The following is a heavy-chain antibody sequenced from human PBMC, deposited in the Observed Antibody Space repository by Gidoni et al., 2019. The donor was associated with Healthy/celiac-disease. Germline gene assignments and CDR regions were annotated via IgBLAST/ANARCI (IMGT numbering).Heavy chain of an antibody. CDR2: INPSGGST. D-gene: IGHD3-3*01. CDR3: ARGWAYDFWSGYEGDYYYYGMDV. V-gene: IGHV1-46*03. Sequence: VQLRQSGAEVKKPGASVKVSSKASGDTFTSYYMHWMRQAPGQGLEWMGIINPSGGSTSYAQKFQGIVTMTRDTSTSTVYMELSSLRSEDTAVYYCARGWAYDFWSGYEGDYYYYGMDVWGQGTTVTVSS. J-gene: IGHJ6*01. CDR1: GDTFTSYY.